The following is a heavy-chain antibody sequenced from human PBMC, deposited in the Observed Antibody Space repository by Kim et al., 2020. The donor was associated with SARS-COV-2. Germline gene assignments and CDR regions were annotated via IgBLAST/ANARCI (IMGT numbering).Heavy chain of an antibody. CDR2: IYHSGST. J-gene: IGHJ4*02. CDR1: GYSISSGYY. D-gene: IGHD6-13*01. CDR3: ARDPTLKQQLASPFFDY. V-gene: IGHV4-38-2*02. Sequence: SETLSLTCTVSGYSISSGYYWGWIRQPPGKGLEWIGSIYHSGSTYYNPSLKSRVTISVDTSKNQFSLKLSSVTAADTAVYYCARDPTLKQQLASPFFDYWGQGTLVTVSS.